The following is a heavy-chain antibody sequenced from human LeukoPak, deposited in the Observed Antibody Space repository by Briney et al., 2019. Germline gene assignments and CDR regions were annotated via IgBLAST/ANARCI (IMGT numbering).Heavy chain of an antibody. CDR2: IYYSGNT. CDR3: ARVLSSSSKVFDC. V-gene: IGHV4-59*01. J-gene: IGHJ4*02. CDR1: GGSISSYY. D-gene: IGHD6-6*01. Sequence: PSETLSLTCNVSGGSISSYYWSWIRQPPGKGLEWIGDIYYSGNTKYNTSLKSRVTMSVDRPKNQFSLKVTSVTTADTAVYYCARVLSSSSKVFDCWGQGTLVTVSS.